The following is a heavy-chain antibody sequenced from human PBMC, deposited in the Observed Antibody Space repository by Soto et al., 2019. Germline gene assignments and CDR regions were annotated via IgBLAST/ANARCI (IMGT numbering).Heavy chain of an antibody. CDR3: ATQRGIRDYYYGMDV. D-gene: IGHD7-27*01. V-gene: IGHV1-3*01. CDR1: GYTFTGYA. Sequence: QVQLVQSGAEVKKPGASVKVSCKASGYTFTGYAMHWVRQAPGQRLEWMGWINAGNGNTKYSQKFQGRVTITRDTSASTAYMELSSLRSEDTAVYYCATQRGIRDYYYGMDVWGQGTTVTVSS. CDR2: INAGNGNT. J-gene: IGHJ6*02.